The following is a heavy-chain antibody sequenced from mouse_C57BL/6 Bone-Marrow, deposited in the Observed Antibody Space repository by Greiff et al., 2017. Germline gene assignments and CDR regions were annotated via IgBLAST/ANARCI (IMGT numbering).Heavy chain of an antibody. D-gene: IGHD4-1*01. CDR1: GYTFTSYW. CDR2: IDPSDSYT. Sequence: QVQLQQPGAELVRPGTSVKLSCKASGYTFTSYWMHWVKQRPGQGLEWIGVIDPSDSYTNYNQKFKGKATLTVDTSSRTAYMQLSSLTSEDSAVYYCARFDWDYFDVWGTGTTVTVSS. J-gene: IGHJ1*03. CDR3: ARFDWDYFDV. V-gene: IGHV1-59*01.